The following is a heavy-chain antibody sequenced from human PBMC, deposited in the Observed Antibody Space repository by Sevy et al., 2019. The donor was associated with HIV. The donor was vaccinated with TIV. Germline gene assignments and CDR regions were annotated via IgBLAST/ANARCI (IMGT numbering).Heavy chain of an antibody. CDR3: ARDVDTPFFRSFDS. D-gene: IGHD5-18*01. CDR1: GLTFSSDS. CDR2: ISSSSRTI. J-gene: IGHJ4*02. Sequence: GGSLRLSCVVSGLTFSSDSMNWVRQAPGKGLEWLAYISSSSRTIYYADSVEGRFTISRDNDKKSVFLQMNNLRDEDSATYYCARDVDTPFFRSFDSWGQGTLVTVSS. V-gene: IGHV3-48*02.